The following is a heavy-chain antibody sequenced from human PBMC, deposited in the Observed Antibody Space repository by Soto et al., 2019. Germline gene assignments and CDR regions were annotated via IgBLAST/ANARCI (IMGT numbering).Heavy chain of an antibody. V-gene: IGHV3-48*01. J-gene: IGHJ4*02. D-gene: IGHD6-13*01. CDR3: ARSWGSIWNY. Sequence: EVQLVESGGGLVQPGGSLRLSCAASGFTFSSNSMNWVRQAPWKGLEWVSYISSSSSTIYYADSVKGRFTISRDNAKNSLYLQMNSLRAEDTAVYYCARSWGSIWNYWGQGTLVTVSS. CDR1: GFTFSSNS. CDR2: ISSSSSTI.